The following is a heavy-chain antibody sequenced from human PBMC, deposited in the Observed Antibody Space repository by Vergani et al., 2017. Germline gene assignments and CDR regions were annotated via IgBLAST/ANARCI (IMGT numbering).Heavy chain of an antibody. CDR3: ARDAYRYYYGSGRNRSYYYYYDMDV. CDR1: GFTFSSYA. D-gene: IGHD3-10*01. Sequence: QVQLVESGGGVVQPGRSLRLSCAASGFTFSSYAMHWVRQAPGKGLEWVAVISYDGSNKYYADSVKGRFTISRDNSKNTLYLQMNSLRAEDTAVYYCARDAYRYYYGSGRNRSYYYYYDMDVWGKGTTVTVSS. V-gene: IGHV3-30-3*01. J-gene: IGHJ6*03. CDR2: ISYDGSNK.